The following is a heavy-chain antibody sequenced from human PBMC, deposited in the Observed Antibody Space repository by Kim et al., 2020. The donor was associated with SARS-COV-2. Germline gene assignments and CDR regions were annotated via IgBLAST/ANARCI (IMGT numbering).Heavy chain of an antibody. CDR1: GFTFSSYS. V-gene: IGHV3-21*01. CDR2: ISSSSSYI. J-gene: IGHJ4*02. D-gene: IGHD3-3*01. CDR3: ARTDRHGDYDFWSGYYFVDY. Sequence: GGSLRLSCAASGFTFSSYSMNWVRQAPGKGLEWVSSISSSSSYIYYADSVKGRFTISRDNAKNSLYLQMNSLRAEDTAVYYCARTDRHGDYDFWSGYYFVDYWGQGTLVTVSS.